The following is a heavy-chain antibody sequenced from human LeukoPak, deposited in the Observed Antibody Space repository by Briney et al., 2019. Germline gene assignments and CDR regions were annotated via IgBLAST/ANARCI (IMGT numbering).Heavy chain of an antibody. CDR3: ARAGPYSHNSFDY. CDR2: IYSRGDT. J-gene: IGHJ4*02. D-gene: IGHD1-1*01. CDR1: GFTVSSNS. Sequence: GGPLRLSCAASGFTVSSNSMNWVRQAPGKGLEWVSVIYSRGDTNYADSVKGRFTISRDNSKNTLYLQMNSLRAEDTAVYYCARAGPYSHNSFDYWGQGTLVTVSS. V-gene: IGHV3-53*01.